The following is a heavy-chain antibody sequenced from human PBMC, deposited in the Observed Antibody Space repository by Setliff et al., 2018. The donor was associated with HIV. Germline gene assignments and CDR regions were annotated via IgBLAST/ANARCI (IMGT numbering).Heavy chain of an antibody. CDR1: GFTFYSYG. Sequence: LSLSCAASGFTFYSYGMHWVRQAPGKGLEWVAVIWYDGSNKYYADSVKGRFTISRDNSKNTLYLQMNSLRAEDTAVYYCAKDKYSYGNYDYWGQGTLVTVSS. D-gene: IGHD5-18*01. CDR2: IWYDGSNK. J-gene: IGHJ4*02. CDR3: AKDKYSYGNYDY. V-gene: IGHV3-30*18.